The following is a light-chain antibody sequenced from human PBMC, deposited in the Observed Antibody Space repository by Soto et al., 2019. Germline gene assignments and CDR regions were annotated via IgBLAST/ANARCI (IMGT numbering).Light chain of an antibody. CDR2: GAS. CDR1: QSVSSSY. V-gene: IGKV3-20*01. Sequence: EIVLTQSPGTLSLSPAGRAGLXWRASQSVSSSYLAWYQQKPGQAPRLLIYGASSRATGIPDRFSGSGSGTDFTLTISRLEPEDFATYYCQQVNSYPRTFGPGTKVDIK. J-gene: IGKJ3*01. CDR3: QQVNSYPRT.